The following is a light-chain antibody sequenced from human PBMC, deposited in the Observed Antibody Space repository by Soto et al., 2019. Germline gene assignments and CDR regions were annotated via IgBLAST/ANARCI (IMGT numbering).Light chain of an antibody. CDR1: QSISSY. CDR3: QQGYSTPLYT. Sequence: DIQMTQSPSSLSASVGDRVTITCRASQSISSYLNWYQQKPGKAPKLLIYAASSLQSGVPSRFSGSGSGTDFTLTICSLQPDDFATYYCQQGYSTPLYTFGQGTKLEIK. CDR2: AAS. V-gene: IGKV1-39*01. J-gene: IGKJ2*01.